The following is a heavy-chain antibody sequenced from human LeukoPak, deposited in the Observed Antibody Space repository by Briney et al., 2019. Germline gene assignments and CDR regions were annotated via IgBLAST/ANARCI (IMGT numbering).Heavy chain of an antibody. Sequence: GGSLRLSCAASGFTVSSNYMSWVRQAPGEGLEWVSVIFGGGSTYYPDSVKGRFAISRDNSKNTLYLQMNSLRAEDTAVYYCARGITTFGVVTYGMDVWGQGTTVTVSS. CDR2: IFGGGST. J-gene: IGHJ6*02. CDR1: GFTVSSNY. CDR3: ARGITTFGVVTYGMDV. V-gene: IGHV3-66*01. D-gene: IGHD3-3*01.